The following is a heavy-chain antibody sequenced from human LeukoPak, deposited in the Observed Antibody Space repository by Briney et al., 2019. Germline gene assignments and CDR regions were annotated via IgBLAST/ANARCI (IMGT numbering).Heavy chain of an antibody. Sequence: SETLSLTCTVSGDSITSNYWSWIRRPAGKGLEWISRIHFNGNTDYNPSLKSRVTTSIDTPRNQFSLKLRSVTAADTAVYYCARDRGGSSWYNWYDAWGQGTLVTVSS. V-gene: IGHV4-4*07. CDR2: IHFNGNT. D-gene: IGHD6-13*01. CDR1: GDSITSNY. CDR3: ARDRGGSSWYNWYDA. J-gene: IGHJ5*02.